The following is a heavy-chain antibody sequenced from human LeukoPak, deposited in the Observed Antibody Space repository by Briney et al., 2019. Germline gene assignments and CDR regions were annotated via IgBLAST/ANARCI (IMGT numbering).Heavy chain of an antibody. CDR2: INPNSGGT. V-gene: IGHV1-2*02. CDR3: ARTILYDSSGYSLGY. J-gene: IGHJ4*02. CDR1: GYTFTGYY. D-gene: IGHD3-22*01. Sequence: VASVKVSCKASGYTFTGYYMHWVRQAPGQGLEWMGWINPNSGGTNYAQKFQGRVTMTRDTSISTAYMELSRLRSADTAVYYCARTILYDSSGYSLGYWGQGTLVAVSS.